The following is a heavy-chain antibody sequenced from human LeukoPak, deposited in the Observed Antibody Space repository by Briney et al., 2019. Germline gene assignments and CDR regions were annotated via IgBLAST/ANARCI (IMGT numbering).Heavy chain of an antibody. V-gene: IGHV1-46*02. J-gene: IGHJ4*02. CDR1: GYTFNSYY. CDR2: INPSGGST. D-gene: IGHD3-10*01. Sequence: ASVKVSCKASGYTFNSYYMHWVRQAPGQGLEWMGIINPSGGSTSYAQKFQGRVTMTRDTSTSTVYMELSSLRSEDTAVYYCARAAPPIPGDYWGQGTLVTVSS. CDR3: ARAAPPIPGDY.